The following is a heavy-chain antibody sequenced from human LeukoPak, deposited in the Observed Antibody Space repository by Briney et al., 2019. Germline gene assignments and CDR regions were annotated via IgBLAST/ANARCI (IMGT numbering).Heavy chain of an antibody. D-gene: IGHD6-13*01. CDR2: MNPNSGNT. V-gene: IGHV1-8*03. CDR1: GGTFTSYD. J-gene: IGHJ4*02. Sequence: ASVKVSCKASGGTFTSYDINWVRQATGQGLEWMGWMNPNSGNTGYAQKFQGRITITRNTSISTAYMELSSLKASDTAMYYCARHLPHTGYSSSWYQSAFDYWGQGTLVTVSS. CDR3: ARHLPHTGYSSSWYQSAFDY.